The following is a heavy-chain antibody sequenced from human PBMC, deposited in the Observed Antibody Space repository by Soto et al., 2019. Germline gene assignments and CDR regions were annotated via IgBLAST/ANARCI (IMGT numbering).Heavy chain of an antibody. V-gene: IGHV3-30*18. J-gene: IGHJ6*03. D-gene: IGHD3-16*01. CDR3: AKDLGGGGDHRNYYYYYMDV. CDR1: GFTFSSYG. Sequence: GGSLRLSCAASGFTFSSYGMHWVRQAPGKGLEWVAVISYDGSNKYYADSVKGRFTISRDNSKNTLYLQMNSLRAEDTAVYYCAKDLGGGGDHRNYYYYYMDVWGKGTTVTV. CDR2: ISYDGSNK.